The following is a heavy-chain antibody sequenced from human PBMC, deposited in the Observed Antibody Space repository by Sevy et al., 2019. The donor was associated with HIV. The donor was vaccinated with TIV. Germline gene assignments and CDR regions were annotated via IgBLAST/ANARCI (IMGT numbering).Heavy chain of an antibody. Sequence: GGSLRLSCAASGFTFKSYWMTWVRQAPGKGLEWVANINQAGSEKYYSDSLKGRFSISRDNSKNSVHLQINTLRAEDTAVYYWAREGSAYDTYYYHYAMDVWGQGTTVTVSS. J-gene: IGHJ6*02. CDR3: AREGSAYDTYYYHYAMDV. V-gene: IGHV3-7*01. CDR2: INQAGSEK. D-gene: IGHD5-12*01. CDR1: GFTFKSYW.